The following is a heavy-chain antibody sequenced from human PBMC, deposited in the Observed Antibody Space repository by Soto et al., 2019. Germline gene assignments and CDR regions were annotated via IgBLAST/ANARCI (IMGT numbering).Heavy chain of an antibody. Sequence: GGSLRLSCAASGFTVSSNYMSWVRQAPGKGLEWVSVIYSGGSTYYADSVKGRFTISRDNSKNTLYLQMNSLRAEDTAVYYCARELSGSYIDYWGQGTLVAVSS. J-gene: IGHJ4*02. CDR3: ARELSGSYIDY. D-gene: IGHD1-26*01. V-gene: IGHV3-53*01. CDR1: GFTVSSNY. CDR2: IYSGGST.